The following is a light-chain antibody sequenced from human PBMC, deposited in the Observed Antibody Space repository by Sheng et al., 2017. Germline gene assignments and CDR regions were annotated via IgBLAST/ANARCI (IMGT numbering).Light chain of an antibody. CDR1: QTINSY. V-gene: IGKV1-39*01. J-gene: IGKJ1*01. CDR3: QQSYNMPRT. CDR2: DAS. Sequence: DIQMTQTPSSLSASVGDSVTITCRASQTINSYLNWYQVKPGEAPKLMIYDASSLQSGVPSRFSGSGYGADFTLTIRSLQPEDFATYYCQQSYNMPRTFGQGTKVES.